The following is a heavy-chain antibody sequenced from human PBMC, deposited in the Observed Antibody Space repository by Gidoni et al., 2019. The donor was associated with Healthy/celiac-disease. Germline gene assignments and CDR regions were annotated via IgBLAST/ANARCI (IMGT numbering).Heavy chain of an antibody. D-gene: IGHD4-17*01. J-gene: IGHJ3*02. V-gene: IGHV4-31*03. Sequence: QVQLQESGPGLVKPSQTLSLTCTVSGGSISRGGYYWSWLRQHPGKGLEWIGYIYYSGSTYYNPSLKSRVTISVDTSKNQFSLKLSSVTAADTAVYYCARDGPYGDYVIPDAFDIWGQGTMVTVSS. CDR1: GGSISRGGYY. CDR3: ARDGPYGDYVIPDAFDI. CDR2: IYYSGST.